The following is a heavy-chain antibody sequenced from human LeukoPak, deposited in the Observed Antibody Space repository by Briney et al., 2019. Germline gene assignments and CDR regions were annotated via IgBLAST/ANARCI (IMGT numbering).Heavy chain of an antibody. CDR3: AKGLRYSSGWYSRGGMDV. V-gene: IGHV3-23*01. Sequence: GGSLRLSCVASGFTFTSYAMNWVRQAPGKGLEWVSVIGGSGGSTYYADSVKGRFTISRDDSKNTLYLQMNSLRAEDTAVYYCAKGLRYSSGWYSRGGMDVWGQGTTVTVSS. J-gene: IGHJ6*02. CDR2: IGGSGGST. CDR1: GFTFTSYA. D-gene: IGHD6-19*01.